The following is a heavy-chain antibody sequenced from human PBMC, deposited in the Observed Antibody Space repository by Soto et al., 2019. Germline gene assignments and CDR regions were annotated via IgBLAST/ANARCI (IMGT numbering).Heavy chain of an antibody. V-gene: IGHV1-18*01. D-gene: IGHD2-15*01. CDR2: ISAYNGKT. J-gene: IGHJ6*02. CDR3: ARYKYCSGGSCKGHYYYCGMDV. Sequence: ASVKVSCKASGYTFTSYGISWVRQAPGQGLEWKGWISAYNGKTNYAQKIQGRDTKTTDTSKSTAYMELRSLRTEDTAEYYCARYKYCSGGSCKGHYYYCGMDVWGQATTVTVSS. CDR1: GYTFTSYG.